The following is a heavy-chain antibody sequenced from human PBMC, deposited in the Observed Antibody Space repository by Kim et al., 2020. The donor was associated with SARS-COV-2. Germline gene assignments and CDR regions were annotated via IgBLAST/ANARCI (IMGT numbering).Heavy chain of an antibody. CDR3: ATGAVGANRFDY. J-gene: IGHJ4*02. D-gene: IGHD1-26*01. Sequence: IYAQKFQGRVTMTEDTSTDTAYMELSSLRSEDTAVYYCATGAVGANRFDYWGQGTLVTVSS. V-gene: IGHV1-24*01.